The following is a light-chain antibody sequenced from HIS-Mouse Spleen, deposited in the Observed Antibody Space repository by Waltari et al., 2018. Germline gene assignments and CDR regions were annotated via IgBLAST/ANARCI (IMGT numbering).Light chain of an antibody. CDR2: DDS. CDR3: QVWDSSSDHVV. CDR1: NIGSKS. V-gene: IGLV3-21*03. J-gene: IGLJ2*01. Sequence: SYVLTQPPSVSVAPGKTARITCGGNNIGSKSVHWYQQKPGPAPVLVVYDDSGRTSGIPERFSGSNSGNTATLTISRVEAGDEADYYCQVWDSSSDHVVFGGGTKLTVL.